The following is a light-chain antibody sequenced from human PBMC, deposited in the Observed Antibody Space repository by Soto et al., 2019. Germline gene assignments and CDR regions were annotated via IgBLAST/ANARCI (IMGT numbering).Light chain of an antibody. J-gene: IGKJ1*01. Sequence: DIQMTQSPSTLSASVGDRVTITCRASQSINNWLAWYQQKPGKAPNLLIYDVSSLGSGVPSRFSGSGSGTEVTLTISSLQPDDFATYYCQHYNDYVVWTFGQGTKVEIK. V-gene: IGKV1-5*01. CDR2: DVS. CDR1: QSINNW. CDR3: QHYNDYVVWT.